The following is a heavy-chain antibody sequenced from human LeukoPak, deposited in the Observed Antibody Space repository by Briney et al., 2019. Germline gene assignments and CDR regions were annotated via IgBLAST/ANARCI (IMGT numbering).Heavy chain of an antibody. CDR3: ARDQGSLTRSWYTGY. D-gene: IGHD6-13*01. Sequence: ASVKVSCKASGYTFTGYYIHWVRQAPGQGLEWMGRINPYSGDTNFARKFQGRVTMTRDTSITTAYMDLSSLTPDDTAVYFCARDQGSLTRSWYTGYWGQGTQVTVSS. CDR1: GYTFTGYY. V-gene: IGHV1-2*06. CDR2: INPYSGDT. J-gene: IGHJ4*02.